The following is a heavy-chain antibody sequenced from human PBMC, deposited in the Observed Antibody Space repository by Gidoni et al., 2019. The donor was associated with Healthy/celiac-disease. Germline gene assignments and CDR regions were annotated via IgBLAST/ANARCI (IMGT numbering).Heavy chain of an antibody. CDR1: GGSFSGYY. V-gene: IGHV4-34*01. J-gene: IGHJ6*02. D-gene: IGHD3-22*01. Sequence: QVQLQQWGAGLLKPSETLSLTCAVYGGSFSGYYWSWIRQPPGKGLEWIGEINHSGSTNYNPSLKSRVTISVDTSKNQFSLKLSSVTAADTAVYYCARLTMIVVYPYYYYGMDVWGQGTTVTVSS. CDR3: ARLTMIVVYPYYYYGMDV. CDR2: INHSGST.